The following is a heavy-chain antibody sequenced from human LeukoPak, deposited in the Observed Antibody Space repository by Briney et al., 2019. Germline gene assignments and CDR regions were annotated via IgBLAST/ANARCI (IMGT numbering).Heavy chain of an antibody. CDR1: GGSISSNNLY. V-gene: IGHV4-39*01. CDR2: IYYSGST. CDR3: ARLEGPVAGT. Sequence: KPSETLSLTCTVSGGSISSNNLYWGWIRQPPGKGLEWIGSIYYSGSTYYNPSLKSRATVSVDTSKNQFSLKLSSVTAADTAVYYCARLEGPVAGTWGQGTLVTVSS. J-gene: IGHJ5*02. D-gene: IGHD6-19*01.